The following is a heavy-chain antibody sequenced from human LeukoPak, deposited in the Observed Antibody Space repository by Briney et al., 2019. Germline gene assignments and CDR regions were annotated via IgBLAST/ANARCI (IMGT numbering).Heavy chain of an antibody. CDR3: TTFNDRDAFDF. CDR1: GFSFSNIW. V-gene: IGHV3-15*01. D-gene: IGHD3-22*01. J-gene: IGHJ3*01. CDR2: IKNKTAGGTT. Sequence: GGSLRLSCAASGFSFSNIWMSWVRQAPGQGLEWVGRIKNKTAGGTTDYAAPVKGRFTISRDDSKNTLLLQMDSLKTEDTAVYYCTTFNDRDAFDFWGQGTMVTVSS.